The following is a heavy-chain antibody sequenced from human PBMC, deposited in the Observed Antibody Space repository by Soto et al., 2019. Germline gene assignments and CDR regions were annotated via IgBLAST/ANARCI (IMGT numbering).Heavy chain of an antibody. CDR1: GASISSSDW. J-gene: IGHJ4*02. CDR2: ISHSGPP. V-gene: IGHV4-4*02. CDR3: ARDFKAPNDAWAFDY. Sequence: PSETLSLTCAVSGASISSSDWWNWVRQPPGKGLEWIGEISHSGPPIYNPSLKSRVPISVDLSRNYFSLNLTSVTAADTAVYYCARDFKAPNDAWAFDYWGQGTLVTVSS. D-gene: IGHD3-16*01.